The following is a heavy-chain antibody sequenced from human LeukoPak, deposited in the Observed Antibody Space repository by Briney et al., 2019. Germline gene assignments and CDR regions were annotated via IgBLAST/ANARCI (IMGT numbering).Heavy chain of an antibody. J-gene: IGHJ4*02. CDR3: AKGDDYKPLYFDN. Sequence: GGSLRLSCEASGFRFSDFCMHWVRQAPGKGLEWVAVIWYDRSKKFYADSVEGRFTISSDNSKNTLFLQMNSLRDEDTAVYYCAKGDDYKPLYFDNWGQGSLVTVTA. V-gene: IGHV3-33*06. CDR1: GFRFSDFC. CDR2: IWYDRSKK. D-gene: IGHD4/OR15-4a*01.